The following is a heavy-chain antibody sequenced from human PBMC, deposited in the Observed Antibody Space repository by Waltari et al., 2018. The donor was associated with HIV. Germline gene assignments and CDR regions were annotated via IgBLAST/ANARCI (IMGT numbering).Heavy chain of an antibody. Sequence: QITLKESGPTLVKPTQTLTLTCTFSGFSLSTSGVSVGWIRQPPGKAMEWLALIYWDDDKRYSPSLKCRLTITLDTSKNQVVLTMTNMDRFFTATYYCAHSSHSCFLFFFFLNDYWGQGTLVTVSS. D-gene: IGHD2-2*01. V-gene: IGHV2-5*02. J-gene: IGHJ4*02. CDR2: IYWDDDK. CDR3: AHSSHSCFLFFFFLNDY. CDR1: GFSLSTSGVS.